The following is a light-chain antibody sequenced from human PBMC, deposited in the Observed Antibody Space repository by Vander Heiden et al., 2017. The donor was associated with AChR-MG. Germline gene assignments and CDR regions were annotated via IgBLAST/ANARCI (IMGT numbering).Light chain of an antibody. J-gene: IGLJ2*01. Sequence: SVLTQPPSVSGPPGPRVTIPFAGSSSNIGTEYDVHWYQQLTRTAPTILIVVNNNRPSGVPDRFSGAKSGTSASPVTNGLQAEDEADDYCYAYDSNLSGSGVVFGGGTRLTVL. CDR2: VNN. V-gene: IGLV1-40*01. CDR1: SSNIGTEYD. CDR3: YAYDSNLSGSGVV.